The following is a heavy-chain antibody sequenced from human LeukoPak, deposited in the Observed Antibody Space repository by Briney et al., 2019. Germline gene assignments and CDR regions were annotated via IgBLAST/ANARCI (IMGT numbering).Heavy chain of an antibody. J-gene: IGHJ4*02. CDR2: INPNSGVT. Sequence: ASVKVSCKASGYTFTAYPIHWVRQAPGQGLEWMGRINPNSGVTNYAQKFQGRVIMTRDTSIGTAYMQLSSLKSDDTAVYYCARDSSNWSSFGSWGQGSLVIVSS. V-gene: IGHV1-2*06. CDR1: GYTFTAYP. CDR3: ARDSSNWSSFGS. D-gene: IGHD2-2*01.